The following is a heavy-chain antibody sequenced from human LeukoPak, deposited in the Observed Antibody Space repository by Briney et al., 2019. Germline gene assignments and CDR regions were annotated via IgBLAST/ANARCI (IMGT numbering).Heavy chain of an antibody. J-gene: IGHJ4*02. CDR1: GGSISSYY. V-gene: IGHV4-59*08. CDR3: ARHRWYSSSSGLFDY. CDR2: IYYSGST. D-gene: IGHD6-6*01. Sequence: PSDTLSLTCTVSGGSISSYYWSWIRQPPGKGLEWIGYIYYSGSTNYNPSLKSRVTISVDTSKNQFSLKLSSVTAADTAVYYCARHRWYSSSSGLFDYWGQGTLVTVSS.